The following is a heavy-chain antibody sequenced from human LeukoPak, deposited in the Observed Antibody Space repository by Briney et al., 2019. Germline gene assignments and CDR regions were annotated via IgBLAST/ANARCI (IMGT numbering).Heavy chain of an antibody. J-gene: IGHJ5*02. CDR3: ASQYYYDSSGYYNSNWFDP. CDR1: GFTFSRYW. Sequence: PGGSLRLSCAASGFTFSRYWMNWVRQAPGKGLEWVASIKEDGSGKFYVDSVKGRFTISRDNAKNSLYLQVNSLRAEDTAVYYCASQYYYDSSGYYNSNWFDPWGQGTLVTVSS. V-gene: IGHV3-7*02. D-gene: IGHD3-22*01. CDR2: IKEDGSGK.